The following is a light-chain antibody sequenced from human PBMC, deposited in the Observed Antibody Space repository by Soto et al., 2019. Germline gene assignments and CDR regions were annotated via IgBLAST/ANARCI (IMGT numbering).Light chain of an antibody. CDR2: DAS. CDR1: QSLGDY. Sequence: ELLLTQSPDTLSLSPVQRATLSCRASQSLGDYLAWYQQKPGQSPRLLIYDASNRATGIPARFSGGGSGTDFTLTVSSLEPEDFAVYYCPQRGTFGQGTKLEIK. V-gene: IGKV3-11*01. CDR3: PQRGT. J-gene: IGKJ2*01.